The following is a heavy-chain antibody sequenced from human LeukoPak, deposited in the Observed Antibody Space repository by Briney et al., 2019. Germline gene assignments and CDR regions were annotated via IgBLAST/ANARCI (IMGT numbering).Heavy chain of an antibody. V-gene: IGHV1-2*02. CDR1: GNTFTGYY. J-gene: IGHJ6*02. CDR3: ASPIVVGPAAGGSYYYYYGMDV. CDR2: VNANNGDT. Sequence: GASVKVSCKASGNTFTGYYIQWARQAPGQGLEWMGWVNANNGDTRYAQKFQGRVTMTRDTSISTTYMELSGLRSDDTAVYYCASPIVVGPAAGGSYYYYYGMDVWGQGTTVTVSS. D-gene: IGHD2-2*01.